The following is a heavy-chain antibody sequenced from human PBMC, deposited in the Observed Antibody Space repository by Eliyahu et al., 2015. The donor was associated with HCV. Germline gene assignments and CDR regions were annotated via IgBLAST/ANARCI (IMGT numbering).Heavy chain of an antibody. CDR3: AWYFHDSTGHHYLGY. D-gene: IGHD3-22*01. Sequence: EVQLVESGGGLVKPGGSLRLSCAGSGFPFKDAWMSWVRPAPGEGVGWVGRMRSKGSGGTTDYAAPVKDRFTISRDDSKSTLYLQMNSLKSEDTAVYYCAWYFHDSTGHHYLGYWGQGTLVTVSS. J-gene: IGHJ4*02. V-gene: IGHV3-15*01. CDR2: MRSKGSGGTT. CDR1: GFPFKDAW.